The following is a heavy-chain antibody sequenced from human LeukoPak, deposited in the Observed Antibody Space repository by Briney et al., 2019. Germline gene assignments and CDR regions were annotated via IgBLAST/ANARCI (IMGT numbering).Heavy chain of an antibody. CDR2: ISYAGSNK. V-gene: IGHV3-30-3*01. Sequence: PGRSLRLSCAASGFTFSSYAMHWVCQAPGKGLEWVAVISYAGSNKYYADSVKGRFTISRDNSKNTLYLQMNSLRAEDTAVYYCARESIAAVDYWGQGTLVTVSS. CDR1: GFTFSSYA. CDR3: ARESIAAVDY. J-gene: IGHJ4*02. D-gene: IGHD6-13*01.